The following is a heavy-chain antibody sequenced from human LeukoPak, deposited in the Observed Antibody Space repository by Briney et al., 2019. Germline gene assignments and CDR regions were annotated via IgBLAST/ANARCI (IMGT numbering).Heavy chain of an antibody. CDR2: IRGSGDGT. CDR1: GFTFSSYA. Sequence: GGSLRLSCAASGFTFSSYAMSWVRQAPGKSLEWVSTIRGSGDGTYYAESVKGRFTVYRDNSKNTLYLQMNSLRAEDTAVYYCAKAASSSSSYYFEYWGQGTLVTVSS. CDR3: AKAASSSSSYYFEY. V-gene: IGHV3-23*01. D-gene: IGHD6-13*01. J-gene: IGHJ4*02.